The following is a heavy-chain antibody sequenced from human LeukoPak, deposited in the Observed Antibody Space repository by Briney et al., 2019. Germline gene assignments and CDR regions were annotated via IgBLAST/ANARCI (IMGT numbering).Heavy chain of an antibody. CDR1: GFTFSSYW. Sequence: GGSLRLSCAASGFTFSSYWMAWVRQAPGKGPEWVANIKEDGSQKYYVDSVRGRFTISRDNAKNSLFLQMNNLRVEDTAVYYCARRGGSSSRRSPVDYWGQGTLVTVSS. CDR2: IKEDGSQK. CDR3: ARRGGSSSRRSPVDY. J-gene: IGHJ4*02. D-gene: IGHD6-6*01. V-gene: IGHV3-7*01.